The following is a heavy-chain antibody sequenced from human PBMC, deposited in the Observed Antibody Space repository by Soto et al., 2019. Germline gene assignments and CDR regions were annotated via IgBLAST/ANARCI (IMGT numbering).Heavy chain of an antibody. D-gene: IGHD2-8*02. J-gene: IGHJ4*02. CDR1: GFTVSTYG. V-gene: IGHV3-30*03. Sequence: QVQLVESGGGVVQPGRSLRLSCAVSGFTVSTYGMHWVRQAPGKGLEGVAVISRDGGTKYYADSVKGRFTISRENSRNTLFPDMNSRRGDDMAVYYCTGEVASGYWGQGTLVTVSS. CDR2: ISRDGGTK. CDR3: TGEVASGY.